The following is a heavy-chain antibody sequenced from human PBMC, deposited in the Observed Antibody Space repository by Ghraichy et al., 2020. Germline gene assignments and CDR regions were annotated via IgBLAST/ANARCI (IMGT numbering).Heavy chain of an antibody. Sequence: ASVKVSCKASGYTFTGYYMHWVRQAPGQGLEWMGWINPNSGGTNYAQKFQGRVTMTRDTSISTAYMELSRLRSDDTAVYYCARADYIQVLNGWFDPWGQGTLVTVSS. J-gene: IGHJ5*02. D-gene: IGHD4-11*01. CDR1: GYTFTGYY. CDR3: ARADYIQVLNGWFDP. V-gene: IGHV1-2*02. CDR2: INPNSGGT.